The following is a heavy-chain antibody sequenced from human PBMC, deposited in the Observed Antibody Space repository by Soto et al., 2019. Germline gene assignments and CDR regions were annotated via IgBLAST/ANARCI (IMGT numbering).Heavy chain of an antibody. CDR2: INPSGST. Sequence: PSETLSLTCAVYGGSFSGYYWSWIRQPPGKGLEWIGEINPSGSTNYLPSLKSRVTTSVDTSKNQFSLKLNFVTAADTALYYCARGREQWLVDDFDIWGQGTMVTVSS. V-gene: IGHV4-34*01. D-gene: IGHD6-19*01. CDR3: ARGREQWLVDDFDI. J-gene: IGHJ3*02. CDR1: GGSFSGYY.